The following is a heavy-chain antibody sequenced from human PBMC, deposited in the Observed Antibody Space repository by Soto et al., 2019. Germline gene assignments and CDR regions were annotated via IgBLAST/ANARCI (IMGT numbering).Heavy chain of an antibody. D-gene: IGHD3-10*01. Sequence: ASVKVSCQASGYTFTSYYMHWVRQAPGQGLEWMGIINPSGGSTGYAQKFQGRVTMTRDTSTSTVYMELSSLRSEDTAVYYCGRGEYYGWGSSPPPSPYYYYGRDVGAKGPTVTVPS. CDR2: INPSGGST. CDR3: GRGEYYGWGSSPPPSPYYYYGRDV. V-gene: IGHV1-46*01. J-gene: IGHJ6*04. CDR1: GYTFTSYY.